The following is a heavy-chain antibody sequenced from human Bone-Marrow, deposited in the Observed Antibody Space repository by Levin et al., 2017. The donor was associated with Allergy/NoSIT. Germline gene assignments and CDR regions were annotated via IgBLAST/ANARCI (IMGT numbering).Heavy chain of an antibody. D-gene: IGHD3-22*01. CDR3: AGYDTSAYHSPFDY. Sequence: GGSLRLSCAASGFIFSNYAMNWVRQAPGKGLEWVSQISGSGGNTHYADSVKGRFTFSRDNSMNTLYLQMNSLRAEDTAVYYCAGYDTSAYHSPFDYWGQGTLVTVSS. CDR1: GFIFSNYA. CDR2: ISGSGGNT. V-gene: IGHV3-23*01. J-gene: IGHJ4*02.